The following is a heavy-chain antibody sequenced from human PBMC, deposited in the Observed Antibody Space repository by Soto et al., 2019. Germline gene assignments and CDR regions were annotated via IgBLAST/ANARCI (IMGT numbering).Heavy chain of an antibody. V-gene: IGHV2-5*02. CDR2: IYWDDDK. D-gene: IGHD3-16*01. J-gene: IGHJ5*02. CDR3: AHIPNYYQYDWFDP. CDR1: GFSLTTRGEG. Sequence: QIIWKGSGPTLVKPTQTLTRTCTFSGFSLTTRGEGVGWIRQPPGKALECLALIYWDDDKRYSPSLQSRLSITKDTSKNQVVLTMTNVDPVDTATYYCAHIPNYYQYDWFDPWGQGTLVSVSS.